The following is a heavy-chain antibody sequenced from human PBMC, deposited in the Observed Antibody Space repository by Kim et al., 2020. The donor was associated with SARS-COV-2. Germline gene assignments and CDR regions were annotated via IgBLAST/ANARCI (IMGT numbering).Heavy chain of an antibody. Sequence: SEKYYGDSVKGRFTISRDNAKNSLYLQMNSLRAEDTAVYYCAREYGGPDYWGQGTLVTVSS. CDR2: SEK. V-gene: IGHV3-7*03. D-gene: IGHD4-17*01. CDR3: AREYGGPDY. J-gene: IGHJ4*02.